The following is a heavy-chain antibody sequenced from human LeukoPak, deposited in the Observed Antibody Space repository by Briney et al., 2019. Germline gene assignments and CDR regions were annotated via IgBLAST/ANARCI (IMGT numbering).Heavy chain of an antibody. CDR1: GFTFSSYA. CDR2: ISGSGGST. V-gene: IGHV3-23*01. J-gene: IGHJ6*02. Sequence: GGSLRLSCAASGFTFSSYAMSWVRQAPGKGLEWVSAISGSGGSTYYADSVKGRFTIPRDNSKNTLYLQMNSLRAEDTAVYYCAKGPTLSGYGMDVWGQGTTVTVSS. CDR3: AKGPTLSGYGMDV.